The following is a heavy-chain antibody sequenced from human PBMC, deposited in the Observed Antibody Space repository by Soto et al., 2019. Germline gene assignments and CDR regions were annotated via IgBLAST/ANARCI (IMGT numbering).Heavy chain of an antibody. CDR1: GFIFRNYA. V-gene: IGHV3-23*01. J-gene: IGHJ6*02. CDR2: TSGSGGYT. Sequence: GGSLRLSCAASGFIFRNYALTWVRQAPGEGLEWVSGTSGSGGYTYYADSVKGRFTISRDNSKNTLYLQMNSLRAEDTAVYYCAKSLNSYYYYGVDVWGQGTTVTVSS. CDR3: AKSLNSYYYYGVDV.